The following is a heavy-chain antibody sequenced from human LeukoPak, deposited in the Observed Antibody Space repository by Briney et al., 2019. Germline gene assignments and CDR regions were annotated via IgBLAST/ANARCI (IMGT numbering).Heavy chain of an antibody. V-gene: IGHV1-69*13. CDR1: GGTFSSYA. Sequence: GASVKVSCKASGGTFSSYAISWVRQAPGQGLEWMGGIIPLFGTANYAQKFQGRVTITADESTSTAYMELSSLRSEDTAVYYCARDSGAVAGKGFDYWGQGTLVTVSS. D-gene: IGHD6-19*01. J-gene: IGHJ4*02. CDR3: ARDSGAVAGKGFDY. CDR2: IIPLFGTA.